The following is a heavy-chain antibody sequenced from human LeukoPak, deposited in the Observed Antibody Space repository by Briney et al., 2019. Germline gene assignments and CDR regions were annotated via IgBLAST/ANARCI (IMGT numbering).Heavy chain of an antibody. CDR2: IQYDGGNK. CDR1: GFTFSSYG. CDR3: ASGYSYGYWQYYFDY. D-gene: IGHD5-18*01. Sequence: GGSLRLSCAASGFTFSSYGMHWVRQAPGKGLEWVAFIQYDGGNKYYADSVKGRFTISRDNAKNSLYLQMNSLRAEDTAVYYCASGYSYGYWQYYFDYWGQGTLVTVSS. J-gene: IGHJ4*02. V-gene: IGHV3-30*02.